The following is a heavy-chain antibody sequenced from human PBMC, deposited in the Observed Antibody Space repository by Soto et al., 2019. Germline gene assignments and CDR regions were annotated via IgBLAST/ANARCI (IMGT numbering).Heavy chain of an antibody. J-gene: IGHJ6*03. CDR3: ARDGESCSNGVCQVGRHFYMDV. CDR2: IYSGGDT. V-gene: IGHV3-66*01. D-gene: IGHD2-8*01. Sequence: GGSLRLSCAASGFTVSGNYMNWVRQAPGKGLEWVSVIYSGGDTYYADSVKGRFTISRDNPQNTLYLQMNSLRAEDTAVYYCARDGESCSNGVCQVGRHFYMDVWGKGTTVTVSS. CDR1: GFTVSGNY.